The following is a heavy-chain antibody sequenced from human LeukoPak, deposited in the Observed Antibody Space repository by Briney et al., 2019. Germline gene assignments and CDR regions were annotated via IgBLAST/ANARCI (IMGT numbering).Heavy chain of an antibody. J-gene: IGHJ6*03. CDR2: IHYSGST. V-gene: IGHV4-59*01. CDR3: AGTYTYYYYYYMDV. CDR1: GGSISSYY. D-gene: IGHD2-2*02. Sequence: NASETLSLTCTVSGGSISSYYWSWLRQPPGKGLEWIGYIHYSGSTNYNPSLKSRVTISVDTSKDQFSLKLSSVTAADTAVYYCAGTYTYYYYYYMDVWGKGTTVTISS.